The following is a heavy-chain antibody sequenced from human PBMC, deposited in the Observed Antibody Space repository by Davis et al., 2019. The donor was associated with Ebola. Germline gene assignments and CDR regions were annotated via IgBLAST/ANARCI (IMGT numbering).Heavy chain of an antibody. CDR2: IRSKANSYAT. D-gene: IGHD5-24*01. Sequence: GGSLRLSCAASGFTFSGSAMHWVRQASGKGLEWVGRIRSKANSYATAYAASVKGRFTISRDDSKNTAYLQMNSLKTEDTAVYYCTCTIQMAPTDYWGQGTLVTVSS. V-gene: IGHV3-73*01. CDR1: GFTFSGSA. CDR3: TCTIQMAPTDY. J-gene: IGHJ4*02.